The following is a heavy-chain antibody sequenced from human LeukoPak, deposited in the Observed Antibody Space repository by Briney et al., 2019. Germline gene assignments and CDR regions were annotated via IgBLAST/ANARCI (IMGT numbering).Heavy chain of an antibody. CDR1: GFTFGDYA. Sequence: GGSLRLSCRTSGFTFGDYALSWFRQAPGKGLEWVGFIRSKVYGGTTEYAASVKGRVTISRDDSEGIAYLQMNSLKTEDTDMYYCSRVTTSGSYGRFDALHIWSQGTMVTVSS. CDR3: SRVTTSGSYGRFDALHI. V-gene: IGHV3-49*03. D-gene: IGHD6-19*01. J-gene: IGHJ3*02. CDR2: IRSKVYGGTT.